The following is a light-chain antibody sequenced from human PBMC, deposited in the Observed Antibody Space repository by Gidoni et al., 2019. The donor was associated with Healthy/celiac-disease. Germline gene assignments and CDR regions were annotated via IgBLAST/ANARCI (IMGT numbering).Light chain of an antibody. CDR2: GNS. CDR1: SSNIGAVYD. Sequence: QSVLTQPPSVSGAPGQRVTISCTGSSSNIGAVYDVHWYQQLPGTAPKLLTYGNSNRPSGVPDRFSGSKSGTSASLAITGLQAEDEAGYYCQSYDSSLSGLWVFGGGTKLTVL. V-gene: IGLV1-40*01. CDR3: QSYDSSLSGLWV. J-gene: IGLJ3*02.